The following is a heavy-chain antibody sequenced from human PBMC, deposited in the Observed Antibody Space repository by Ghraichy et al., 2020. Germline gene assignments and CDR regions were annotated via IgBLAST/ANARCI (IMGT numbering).Heavy chain of an antibody. V-gene: IGHV4-34*01. CDR2: INHSGST. CDR3: ARGVGQQLVRYFDY. CDR1: GGSFSGYY. J-gene: IGHJ4*02. Sequence: SETLSLTCAVYGGSFSGYYWSWIRQPPGKGLEWIGEINHSGSTNYNPSLKSRVTISVDTSKNQFSLKLSSVTAADTAVYYCARGVGQQLVRYFDYWGQGTLVTVSS. D-gene: IGHD6-13*01.